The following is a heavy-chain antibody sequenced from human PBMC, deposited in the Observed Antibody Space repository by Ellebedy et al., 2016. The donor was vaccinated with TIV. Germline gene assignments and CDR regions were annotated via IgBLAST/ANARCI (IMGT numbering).Heavy chain of an antibody. J-gene: IGHJ4*02. D-gene: IGHD4-17*01. Sequence: GSLRLSXTVSGGPISSHYWSWIRQPPGKGLEWIGYIYYSGSTSYNPSLKSRVSISVDTSKNQFSLKLISVTAADTAIYYCAREYDYGDYVAPLDYWGQGTLVTVSS. V-gene: IGHV4-59*11. CDR3: AREYDYGDYVAPLDY. CDR1: GGPISSHY. CDR2: IYYSGST.